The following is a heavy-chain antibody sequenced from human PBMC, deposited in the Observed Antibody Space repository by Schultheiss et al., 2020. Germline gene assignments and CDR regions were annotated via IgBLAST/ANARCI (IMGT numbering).Heavy chain of an antibody. V-gene: IGHV3-66*01. CDR3: ARWGGGASSIPYAFDI. CDR1: GFTFSSYS. CDR2: IYSGGST. J-gene: IGHJ3*02. D-gene: IGHD2-21*01. Sequence: GGSLRLSCAASGFTFSSYSMNWVRQAPGKGLEWVSVIYSGGSTYYADSVKGRFTISRDNSKNTLYLQMNSLRAEDTAVYYCARWGGGASSIPYAFDIWGQGTMVTVSS.